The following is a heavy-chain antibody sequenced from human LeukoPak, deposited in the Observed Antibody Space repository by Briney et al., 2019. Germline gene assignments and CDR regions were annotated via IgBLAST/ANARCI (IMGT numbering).Heavy chain of an antibody. D-gene: IGHD3-22*01. CDR2: IYRGGST. V-gene: IGHV3-66*01. CDR1: GFTVSSNY. CDR3: ARATFDYYDTSGYMY. J-gene: IGHJ4*02. Sequence: GGSLRLSCAASGFTVSSNYMSWVRQAPGKGLEWVSVIYRGGSTYYADSVKGRFTISRDNSKTTLYLQMNSLRAEDTAVYYCARATFDYYDTSGYMYWGQGTLVTVSS.